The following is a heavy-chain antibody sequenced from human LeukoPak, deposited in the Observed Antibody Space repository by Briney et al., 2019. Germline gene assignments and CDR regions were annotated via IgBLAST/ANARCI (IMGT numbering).Heavy chain of an antibody. V-gene: IGHV4-39*07. Sequence: SETLSLTCTVSGGSISSSSYYWGWIRQPPGKGLEWIGSIYYSGSTYYNPSLKSRVTISVDTSKNQVSLNLSSVTAADTAVYYCARLLAGCPGGRCRAHFDFWGQGTLVTVSS. CDR1: GGSISSSSYY. D-gene: IGHD2-15*01. CDR3: ARLLAGCPGGRCRAHFDF. CDR2: IYYSGST. J-gene: IGHJ4*02.